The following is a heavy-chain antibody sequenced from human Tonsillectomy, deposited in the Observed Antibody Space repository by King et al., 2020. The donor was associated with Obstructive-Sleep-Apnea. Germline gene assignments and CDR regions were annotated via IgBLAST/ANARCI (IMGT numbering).Heavy chain of an antibody. CDR3: AKEGIVGATFDY. D-gene: IGHD1-26*01. CDR2: ISGNGDST. V-gene: IGHV3-23*04. J-gene: IGHJ4*02. CDR1: GFTFSSYA. Sequence: VQLVESGGGLVQPGGSLRLSCAASGFTFSSYARSWVRQAPGKGLEWVSGISGNGDSTYYADSVKGRFTISRDNSKNTLYLQINSLRAEDTAVFYCAKEGIVGATFDYWGQGTLVTVSS.